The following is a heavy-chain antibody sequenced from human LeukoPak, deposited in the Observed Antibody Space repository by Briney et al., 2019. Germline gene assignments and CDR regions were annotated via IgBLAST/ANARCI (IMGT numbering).Heavy chain of an antibody. Sequence: ASVKVSCKASGYTFTGYYMHWVRQAPGQGLEWMGIINPSGGSTSYAQKFQGGVTMTRDMSTSTVYMELSSLRSEDTAVYYCARVKGRRGDWYFDLWGRGTLVTVSS. CDR3: ARVKGRRGDWYFDL. CDR1: GYTFTGYY. J-gene: IGHJ2*01. V-gene: IGHV1-46*01. CDR2: INPSGGST. D-gene: IGHD3-10*01.